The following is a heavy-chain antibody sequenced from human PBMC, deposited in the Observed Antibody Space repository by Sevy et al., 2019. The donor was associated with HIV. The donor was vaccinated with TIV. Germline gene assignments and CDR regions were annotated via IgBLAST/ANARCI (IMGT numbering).Heavy chain of an antibody. CDR1: GFTFSSHW. CDR3: ARDTGGIGMDV. D-gene: IGHD6-13*01. J-gene: IGHJ6*02. Sequence: GGSLRLSCAASGFTFSSHWMSWVRQAPGKGLGWVANIKQDGSEKYYVDSVKGRFTISRDNAKNSLSLQMNSLGAEDTAVYYCARDTGGIGMDVWGQGTTVTVSS. CDR2: IKQDGSEK. V-gene: IGHV3-7*01.